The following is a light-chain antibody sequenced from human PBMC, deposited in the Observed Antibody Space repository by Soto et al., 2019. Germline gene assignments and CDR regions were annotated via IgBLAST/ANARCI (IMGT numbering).Light chain of an antibody. CDR2: LNSDGSH. J-gene: IGLJ2*01. V-gene: IGLV4-69*01. Sequence: QLVLTQSPSASASLGASVKLTCTLSSGHSNYAIAWHQQQPEKGPRYLMKLNSDGSHSKGDGIPDRFSGSSSGAERYLTIPSLQSEDEADYYCQTWGTGPVVFGGGTKLTVL. CDR1: SGHSNYA. CDR3: QTWGTGPVV.